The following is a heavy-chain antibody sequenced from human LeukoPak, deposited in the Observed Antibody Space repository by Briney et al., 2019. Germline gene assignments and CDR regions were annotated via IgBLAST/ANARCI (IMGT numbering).Heavy chain of an antibody. CDR1: GGSFISYA. CDR3: AFRPMATSFDY. J-gene: IGHJ4*02. Sequence: ASVKVSCKASGGSFISYAISWVRQAPGQGLEWMGGIIPIFGTANYEQKFQGIVTITADESTSTAYSELSSLRSEDTAVYYCAFRPMATSFDYWGQGTLVTVSS. CDR2: IIPIFGTA. V-gene: IGHV1-69*13. D-gene: IGHD5-24*01.